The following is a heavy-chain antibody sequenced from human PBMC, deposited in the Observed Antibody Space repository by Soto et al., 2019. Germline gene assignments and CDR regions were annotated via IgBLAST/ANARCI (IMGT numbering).Heavy chain of an antibody. Sequence: PGRSQRHSCAASGFNCSSHVIRWISKATGKGLEWVAVISYDGSNKYYADSVKGRFTISRDNAKNSLHLQMNSLRAEDTAVYYCVRSSGWTGDYWGQGILVTVSS. CDR1: GFNCSSHV. D-gene: IGHD3-10*01. V-gene: IGHV3-30*03. CDR2: ISYDGSNK. CDR3: VRSSGWTGDY. J-gene: IGHJ4*02.